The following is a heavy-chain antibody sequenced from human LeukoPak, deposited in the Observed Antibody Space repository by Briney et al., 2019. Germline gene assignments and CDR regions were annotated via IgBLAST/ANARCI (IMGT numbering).Heavy chain of an antibody. CDR3: GIDPNGDYIGAFDF. CDR2: ITGSGTTT. Sequence: PGGSLRLSCAASGFTFSNYPMHWVRQVPGKGLEWVSSITGSGTTTRYADSAKGRFTISRDNSVDTLYLQMNSLSAEDTAVYYCGIDPNGDYIGAFDFWGQGTMVTVSS. J-gene: IGHJ3*01. CDR1: GFTFSNYP. V-gene: IGHV3-23*01. D-gene: IGHD4-17*01.